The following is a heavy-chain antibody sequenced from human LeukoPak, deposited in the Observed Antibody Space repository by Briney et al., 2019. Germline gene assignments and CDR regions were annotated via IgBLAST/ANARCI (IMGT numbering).Heavy chain of an antibody. J-gene: IGHJ4*02. CDR1: GGPISSYY. V-gene: IGHV4-4*08. CDR2: IYYSGST. Sequence: SETLSLTCSVSGGPISSYYWSWIRQPPGKGLEWIGYIYYSGSTTPSGTATYNPSLESRVTISVDTSKNQFSLKLSSVTAADTAVYYCARGRGSFDYWGQGTLVTVSS. D-gene: IGHD3-10*01. CDR3: ARGRGSFDY.